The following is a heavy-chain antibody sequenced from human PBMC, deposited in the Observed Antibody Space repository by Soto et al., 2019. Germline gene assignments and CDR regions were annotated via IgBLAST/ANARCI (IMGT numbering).Heavy chain of an antibody. Sequence: EVQLLESGGGLVQPGGSLRLSCAASGFTFSTYATTWVRQAPGRGLEWVSTITPTNVFYADSVKGRFTVSRDNLKNTVDLQMSSLRAEDTAVYYCARRGYCSGGNCYGDYFQHWGQGTLVTVSS. CDR1: GFTFSTYA. V-gene: IGHV3-23*01. CDR2: ITPTNV. CDR3: ARRGYCSGGNCYGDYFQH. D-gene: IGHD2-15*01. J-gene: IGHJ1*01.